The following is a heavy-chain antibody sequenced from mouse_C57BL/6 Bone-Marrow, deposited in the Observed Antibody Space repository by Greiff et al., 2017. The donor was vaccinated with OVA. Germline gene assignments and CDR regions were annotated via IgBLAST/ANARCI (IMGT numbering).Heavy chain of an antibody. CDR3: ALPDYYYGSSYWYFDV. J-gene: IGHJ1*03. D-gene: IGHD1-1*01. CDR2: ISGGGGNT. V-gene: IGHV5-9*01. Sequence: EVMLVESGGGLVKPGGSLKLSCAASGFTFSSYTMSWVRQTPEKRLEWVATISGGGGNTYYPVSVKGRFTISRDNAKNTLYLQMSSLRSEDTALYYCALPDYYYGSSYWYFDVWGTGTTVTVSS. CDR1: GFTFSSYT.